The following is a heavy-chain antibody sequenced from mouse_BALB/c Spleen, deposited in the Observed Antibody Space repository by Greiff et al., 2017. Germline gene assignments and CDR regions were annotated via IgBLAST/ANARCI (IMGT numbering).Heavy chain of an antibody. CDR2: IYPGDGDT. Sequence: VKLVESGAELARPGASVKLSCKASGYTFTSYWMQWVKQRPGQGLEWIGAIYPGDGDTRYTQKFKGKATLTADKSSSTAYMQLSSLASEDSAVYYCARGADYYGSSSFAYWGQGTLVTVSA. J-gene: IGHJ3*01. V-gene: IGHV1-87*01. CDR3: ARGADYYGSSSFAY. CDR1: GYTFTSYW. D-gene: IGHD1-1*01.